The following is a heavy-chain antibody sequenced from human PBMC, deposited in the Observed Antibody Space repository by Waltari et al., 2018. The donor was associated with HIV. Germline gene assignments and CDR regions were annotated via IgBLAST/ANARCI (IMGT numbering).Heavy chain of an antibody. CDR3: ATPSAKGTWFDS. V-gene: IGHV1-69*08. Sequence: QVQLVQSGDEVRKSGSSVKVSCKASGVTANTFTINWVRQAPGQGLEWVGSLEGLGRSLPIFGSPASAQKVKGRLTLSAETATNTAVLQLSSLRSVDTAVYYCATPSAKGTWFDSWGQGSQIIVSS. D-gene: IGHD3-10*01. CDR1: GVTANTFT. J-gene: IGHJ5*01. CDR2: EGLGRSLPIFGSP.